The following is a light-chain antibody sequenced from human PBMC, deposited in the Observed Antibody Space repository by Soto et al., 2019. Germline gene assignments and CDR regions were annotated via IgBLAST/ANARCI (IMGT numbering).Light chain of an antibody. CDR1: QSVSTY. CDR2: DAS. V-gene: IGKV3-11*01. J-gene: IGKJ4*01. Sequence: EIALTQSPATLYLSPEERATLSYRASQSVSTYLDWYQQKPGQAPLLLIYDASNKATGIPARFSGSGSGTDFTLTISSREPEDVAVYYCQQRSNWPPALTFGGGNKVESK. CDR3: QQRSNWPPALT.